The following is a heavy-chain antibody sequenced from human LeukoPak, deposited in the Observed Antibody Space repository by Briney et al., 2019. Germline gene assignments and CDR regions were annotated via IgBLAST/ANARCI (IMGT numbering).Heavy chain of an antibody. Sequence: PSETLSLTCTVSGGSISSYYWSWIRQPPGKGLEWIGYIYYSGSTNYNPSLKSRVTISVDTSKNQFSLKLSSVTAADTAVYYCARHWGSGSAVDYWGQGTLVTVSS. CDR2: IYYSGST. V-gene: IGHV4-59*08. CDR3: ARHWGSGSAVDY. J-gene: IGHJ4*02. CDR1: GGSISSYY. D-gene: IGHD3-10*01.